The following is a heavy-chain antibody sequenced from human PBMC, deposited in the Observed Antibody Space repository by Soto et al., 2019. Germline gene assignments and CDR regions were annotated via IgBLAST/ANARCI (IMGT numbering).Heavy chain of an antibody. Sequence: EVQLVESGGGLVQPGGSLKLSCAASGFTLSGFDIHWVRQASGEGLEWVGRIKTKVESYATELAASVKGRFTISRDDPKNTAYLEMNSLKTEDTAFYYCTRRYCSGGGCYSDFDYWGQGTLVTVSS. J-gene: IGHJ4*02. CDR3: TRRYCSGGGCYSDFDY. CDR1: GFTLSGFD. V-gene: IGHV3-73*01. D-gene: IGHD2-15*01. CDR2: IKTKVESYAT.